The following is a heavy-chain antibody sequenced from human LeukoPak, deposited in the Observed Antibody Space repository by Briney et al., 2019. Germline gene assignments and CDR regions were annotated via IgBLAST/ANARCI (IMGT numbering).Heavy chain of an antibody. CDR3: ARGRNWNDPNIFDY. D-gene: IGHD1-1*01. CDR1: GGSFSGYY. J-gene: IGHJ4*02. CDR2: INHSGST. V-gene: IGHV4-34*01. Sequence: SSETLSLTCAVYGGSFSGYYWSWIRQPPGKGLEWIGEINHSGSTNYNPSLKSRVTISVDTSKNQFSLKLSSVTAADTAVYYCARGRNWNDPNIFDYWGQGTLVTVSS.